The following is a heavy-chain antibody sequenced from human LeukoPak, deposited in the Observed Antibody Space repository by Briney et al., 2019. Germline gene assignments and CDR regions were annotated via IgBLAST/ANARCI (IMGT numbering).Heavy chain of an antibody. CDR3: ARTGFVGTTDHDAFDI. J-gene: IGHJ3*02. CDR1: GVSISGSTYF. Sequence: PSETLSLTCTVSGVSISGSTYFWGWIRQPPGKGLEWFGCIFESGSTYYNPSLKSRVTIAVDTSRNQFSLRLTSVTPTDTAVYYCARTGFVGTTDHDAFDIWGQGTLVTVSS. V-gene: IGHV4-39*01. CDR2: IFESGST. D-gene: IGHD1-26*01.